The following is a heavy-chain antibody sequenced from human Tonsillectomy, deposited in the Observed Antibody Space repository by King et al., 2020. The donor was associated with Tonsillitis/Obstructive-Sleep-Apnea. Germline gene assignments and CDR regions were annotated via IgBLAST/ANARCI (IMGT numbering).Heavy chain of an antibody. CDR3: ARASDVEWLLSYFFDY. CDR1: GFTFSTYT. J-gene: IGHJ4*02. Sequence: VQLVESGGGLVQPGGSLRISCAASGFTFSTYTMSWVRQAPGEGLEWVASIMGRGTYIFYADSLKGRFTISRDNANNSLYLQMNSLRADDTAVYYCARASDVEWLLSYFFDYWGQGTLVTVSS. CDR2: IMGRGTYI. D-gene: IGHD3-3*01. V-gene: IGHV3-21*01.